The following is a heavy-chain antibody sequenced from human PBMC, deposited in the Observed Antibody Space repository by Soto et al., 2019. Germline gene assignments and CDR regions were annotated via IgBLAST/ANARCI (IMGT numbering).Heavy chain of an antibody. J-gene: IGHJ3*02. D-gene: IGHD6-19*01. Sequence: ASVKVSCKASGYTFTSYAMHWVRQAPGQRLEWMGWINAGNGNTKYSQKFQGRVTITRDTSASTAYMELSSLRSEDTAVYYCARDWQWLVVGTPDAFDIWGQGTMVTVSS. CDR3: ARDWQWLVVGTPDAFDI. V-gene: IGHV1-3*01. CDR2: INAGNGNT. CDR1: GYTFTSYA.